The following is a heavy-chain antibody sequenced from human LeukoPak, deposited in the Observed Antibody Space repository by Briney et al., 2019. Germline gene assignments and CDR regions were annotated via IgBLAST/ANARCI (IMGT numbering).Heavy chain of an antibody. CDR1: GYTFTGYY. J-gene: IGHJ5*02. V-gene: IGHV1-2*02. D-gene: IGHD3-9*01. Sequence: ASVKVSCKASGYTFTGYYMHWVRQAPGQGLEWMGWINPNSGGTNYAQKFQGRVTMPRDTSISTAYMELSRLRSDDTAVYYCAREGRRYGNWFDPWGQGTLVTVSS. CDR2: INPNSGGT. CDR3: AREGRRYGNWFDP.